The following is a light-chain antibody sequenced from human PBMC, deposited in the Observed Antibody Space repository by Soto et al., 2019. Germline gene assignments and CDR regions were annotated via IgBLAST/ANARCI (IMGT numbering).Light chain of an antibody. Sequence: EIVLTQSPGTLSLSPGERATLSCGASQSVSSNYLAWYQQKPGQGPRLLIYGASSRATAIPDRFSGSGSGTDFTLTLTRMEPEDFAVYYCQQYGTSPITFGGGTKIEIK. V-gene: IGKV3-20*01. J-gene: IGKJ4*01. CDR1: QSVSSNY. CDR3: QQYGTSPIT. CDR2: GAS.